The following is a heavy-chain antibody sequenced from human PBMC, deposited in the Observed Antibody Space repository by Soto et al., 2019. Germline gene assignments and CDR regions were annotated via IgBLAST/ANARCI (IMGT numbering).Heavy chain of an antibody. D-gene: IGHD1-1*01. J-gene: IGHJ4*02. Sequence: PSETLSLTCTVSGASISSYFWSWIRQPPGKGLEWIGSISYGGSTYYIPSLKSRVTMSVDTSTNQLSLNLNSVTAADTALYFCARHRRETGTYAQPLDSWGQGTLVTVSS. CDR2: ISYGGST. CDR3: ARHRRETGTYAQPLDS. V-gene: IGHV4-59*04. CDR1: GASISSYF.